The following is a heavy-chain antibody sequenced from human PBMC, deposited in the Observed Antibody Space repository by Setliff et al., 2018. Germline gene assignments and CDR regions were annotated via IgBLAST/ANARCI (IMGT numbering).Heavy chain of an antibody. CDR2: IYWDDDK. J-gene: IGHJ4*02. CDR3: AHGGDFWSGYWGGGPRKVGYYFDY. CDR1: GFSLSTSGVG. Sequence: GSGPTLVNPTQTLTLTCTFSGFSLSTSGVGVGWIRQPPGKALEWLALIYWDDDKRYSPSLKSRLTITEDTSKNQVVLTMTNMDPVDTATYYCAHGGDFWSGYWGGGPRKVGYYFDYWGQGTLVTVSS. V-gene: IGHV2-5*02. D-gene: IGHD3-3*01.